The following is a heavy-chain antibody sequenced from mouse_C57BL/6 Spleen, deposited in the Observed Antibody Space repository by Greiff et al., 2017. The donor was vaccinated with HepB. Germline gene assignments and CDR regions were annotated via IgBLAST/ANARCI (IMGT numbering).Heavy chain of an antibody. Sequence: EVMLVESGGGLVKPGGSLKLSCAASGFTFSDYGMHWVRQAPEKGLEWVAYISSGSSTIYYADTVKGRFTISRDNAKTTLFLQMTSLRSEDTAMYYCARPHYYDYDEGFAYWGQGTLVTVSA. V-gene: IGHV5-17*01. CDR3: ARPHYYDYDEGFAY. CDR1: GFTFSDYG. D-gene: IGHD2-4*01. J-gene: IGHJ3*01. CDR2: ISSGSSTI.